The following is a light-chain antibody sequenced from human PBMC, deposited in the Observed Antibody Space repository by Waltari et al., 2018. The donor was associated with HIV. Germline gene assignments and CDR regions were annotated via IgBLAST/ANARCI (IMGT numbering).Light chain of an antibody. Sequence: DIQMTQSPSTLSASVGEGVTISCRASQTINNWLAWYQQKPGQAPKLLIYQASKLESGVPSRFRGTRSGTEFTLTISSLQPDDFATYYCQQYNTFPYTFGQGTKLEIK. CDR2: QAS. CDR1: QTINNW. CDR3: QQYNTFPYT. J-gene: IGKJ2*01. V-gene: IGKV1-5*03.